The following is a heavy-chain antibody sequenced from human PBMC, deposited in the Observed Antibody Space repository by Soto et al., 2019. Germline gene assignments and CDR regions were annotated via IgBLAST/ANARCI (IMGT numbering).Heavy chain of an antibody. V-gene: IGHV4-34*01. D-gene: IGHD4-17*01. CDR1: GGSFSGYY. Sequence: PSETLSLTCAVYGGSFSGYYWSWIRQPPGKGLEWIGEINHSGSTNYNPSLKSRVTISVDTSKNQFSLKLSSVTAADTAVYYCAGRLTTGNYYYYGMDVWGQGTTVTVSS. CDR2: INHSGST. J-gene: IGHJ6*02. CDR3: AGRLTTGNYYYYGMDV.